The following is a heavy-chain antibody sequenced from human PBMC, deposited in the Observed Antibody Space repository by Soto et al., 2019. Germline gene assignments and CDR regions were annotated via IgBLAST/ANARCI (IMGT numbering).Heavy chain of an antibody. Sequence: QVQLVESGGGVVQPGRSLRLSCAASGFTFRNYGRHWVRQAPAKGLEWVALVWYDGGNKNYVDSVKGRFTISRDNSKYTLYLQMNSLRDEDTAVYYCVRAAGYSGNDYVYYYGMDVWGQGTTVTVSS. CDR2: VWYDGGNK. CDR3: VRAAGYSGNDYVYYYGMDV. V-gene: IGHV3-33*01. D-gene: IGHD5-12*01. J-gene: IGHJ6*02. CDR1: GFTFRNYG.